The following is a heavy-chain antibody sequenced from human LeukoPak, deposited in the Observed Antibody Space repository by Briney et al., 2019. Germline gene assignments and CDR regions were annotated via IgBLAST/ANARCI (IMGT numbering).Heavy chain of an antibody. D-gene: IGHD2-21*02. CDR1: GGSISSYY. J-gene: IGHJ3*02. V-gene: IGHV4-34*01. Sequence: PSETLSLTCTVSGGSISSYYWSWIRQPPGKGLEWIGEINHSGSTNYNPSLKSRVTISVDTSKNQFSLKLSSVTAADTAVYYCARACGGDCYSDAFDIWGQGTMVTVSS. CDR2: INHSGST. CDR3: ARACGGDCYSDAFDI.